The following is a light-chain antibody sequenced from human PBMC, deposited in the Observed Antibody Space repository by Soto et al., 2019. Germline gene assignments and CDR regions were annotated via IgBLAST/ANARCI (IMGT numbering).Light chain of an antibody. J-gene: IGKJ1*01. CDR3: QQYNNWRGT. CDR1: QSVSSN. V-gene: IGKV3D-15*01. CDR2: GAS. Sequence: EIVMTQSPATLSVSPGERATLSCRASQSVSSNLAWYQQKPGQAPRLLIYGASSRATGIPDRFSGSGSGTDFTLTISSLQSEDFAVYYCQQYNNWRGTFGQGTKVDIK.